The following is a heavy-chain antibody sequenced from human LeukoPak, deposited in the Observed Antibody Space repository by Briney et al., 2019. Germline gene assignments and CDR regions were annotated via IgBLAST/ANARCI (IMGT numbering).Heavy chain of an antibody. J-gene: IGHJ4*02. V-gene: IGHV3-30*02. CDR1: GFTFSDYY. D-gene: IGHD5-12*01. CDR2: IRYDGSNK. Sequence: GGSLRLSCAASGFTFSDYYMSWIRQAPGKGLEWVAFIRYDGSNKYYADSVKGRFTIFRDNSRNTLYLQMNSLRAEDTAVYYCARGPSGYHNTGGQGTLVTVSS. CDR3: ARGPSGYHNT.